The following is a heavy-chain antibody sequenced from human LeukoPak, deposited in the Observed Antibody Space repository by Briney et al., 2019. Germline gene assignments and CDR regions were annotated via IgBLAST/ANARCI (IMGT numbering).Heavy chain of an antibody. D-gene: IGHD5-12*01. CDR1: GFTFDDYA. Sequence: PGGSLRLSCAASGFTFDDYAMHWVRQPPGKGLEWVSGINWNSGSIVYADSVKGRFTISRDNVKNSLFLEMNSLRVEDTALYYCAKDRRGLDNSGLFDSWGQGTLVTVSS. V-gene: IGHV3-9*01. J-gene: IGHJ4*02. CDR2: INWNSGSI. CDR3: AKDRRGLDNSGLFDS.